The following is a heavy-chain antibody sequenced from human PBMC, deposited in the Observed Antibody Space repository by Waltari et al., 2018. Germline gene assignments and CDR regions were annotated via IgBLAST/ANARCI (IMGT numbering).Heavy chain of an antibody. J-gene: IGHJ4*02. D-gene: IGHD2-15*01. CDR2: ISTDGSTT. V-gene: IGHV3-48*01. CDR1: GFVFLSYP. CDR3: VRDKGSASWHAFDS. Sequence: EVQLVESGGDLVQPGGSLRLSCALSGFVFLSYPMDWVRQAPGQGLEWVSYISTDGSTTHYADSVKGRFTISRDNAKNSLYLQMNSLRVEDSAIYYCVRDKGSASWHAFDSWGQGTLITVSS.